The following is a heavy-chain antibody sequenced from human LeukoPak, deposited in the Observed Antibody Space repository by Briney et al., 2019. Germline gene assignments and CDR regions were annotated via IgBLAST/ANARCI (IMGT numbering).Heavy chain of an antibody. D-gene: IGHD2-2*01. CDR3: AKDSCASTSCYWDY. CDR1: GFSFSTYA. CDR2: ISDSGGAT. Sequence: PGGSLRLSCAASGFSFSTYAMNWVRQSPGKGLEWLSVISDSGGATYYADSVKGRFTISRDNSKNTLYLQMNSLTAEDTAIYYCAKDSCASTSCYWDYWGQGTLVTVSS. J-gene: IGHJ4*02. V-gene: IGHV3-23*01.